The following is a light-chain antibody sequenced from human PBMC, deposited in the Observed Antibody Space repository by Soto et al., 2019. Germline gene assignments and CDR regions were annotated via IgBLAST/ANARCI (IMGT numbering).Light chain of an antibody. J-gene: IGKJ5*01. CDR3: QQSYSTPIT. V-gene: IGKV1-39*01. Sequence: GDRVTITCRASQSISSWLAWYQQKPGKAPKLLIYDASSLESGVPSRFSGSGSGTDFTLTISSLQPEDFATYYCQQSYSTPITFGQGTRLEIK. CDR1: QSISSW. CDR2: DAS.